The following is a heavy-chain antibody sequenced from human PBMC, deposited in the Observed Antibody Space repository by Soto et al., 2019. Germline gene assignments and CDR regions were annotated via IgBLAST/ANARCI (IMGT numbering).Heavy chain of an antibody. CDR1: GFTFDDYA. CDR3: AKDSEVFGVVIRLGTFDY. V-gene: IGHV3-9*01. Sequence: PGGSLRLSCAASGFTFDDYAMHWVRQAPGKGLEWVSGISWNSGSIGYADSVKGRFTISRDNAKNSLYLQMNSLRAEDTALYYCAKDSEVFGVVIRLGTFDYWGQGTLVTVSS. J-gene: IGHJ4*02. D-gene: IGHD3-3*01. CDR2: ISWNSGSI.